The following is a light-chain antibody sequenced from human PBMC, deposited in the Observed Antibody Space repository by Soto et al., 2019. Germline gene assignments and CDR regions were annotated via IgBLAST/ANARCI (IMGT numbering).Light chain of an antibody. CDR3: SLYTSENTYV. CDR1: STDFVSYNR. CDR2: EAS. J-gene: IGLJ1*01. V-gene: IGLV2-18*01. Sequence: QSVLTQPPSVSGSPGQSVTISCTGTSTDFVSYNRVSWYQQPPGTAPKLIIYEASNRPSGVPDRFSGSKSGNTASLTMSGLQAADEADYYCSLYTSENTYVFGTGTKVTVL.